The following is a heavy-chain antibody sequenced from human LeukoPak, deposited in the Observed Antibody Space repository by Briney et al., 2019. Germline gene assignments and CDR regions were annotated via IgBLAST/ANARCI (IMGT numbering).Heavy chain of an antibody. V-gene: IGHV4-59*01. CDR2: IYYSGST. CDR1: GGSISSYY. CDR3: ARDGPLRGDFDY. J-gene: IGHJ4*02. D-gene: IGHD5-12*01. Sequence: SETLSLTCTVSGGSISSYYWSWIRQPPGKGLEWIGYIYYSGSTSYNPSLKSRVTISVDTSKNQFSLKLSSVTAADTAVYYCARDGPLRGDFDYWGQGTLVTVSS.